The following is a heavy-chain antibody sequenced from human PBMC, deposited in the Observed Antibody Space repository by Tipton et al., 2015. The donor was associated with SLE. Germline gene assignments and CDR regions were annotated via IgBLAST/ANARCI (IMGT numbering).Heavy chain of an antibody. CDR2: IRDKGNNYAT. V-gene: IGHV3-73*01. CDR3: AKDSPQKSSHFDY. J-gene: IGHJ4*02. D-gene: IGHD2-21*01. Sequence: SLRLSCTGSGFIFSGSAIHWVRQASGKGLEWVGRIRDKGNNYATSYIESVKDRFTISRDDSKDTAYLQMNSLKTEDTAVYYCAKDSPQKSSHFDYWGQGTLVTVSS. CDR1: GFIFSGSA.